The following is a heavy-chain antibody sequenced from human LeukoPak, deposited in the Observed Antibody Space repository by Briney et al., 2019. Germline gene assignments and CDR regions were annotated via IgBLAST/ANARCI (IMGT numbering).Heavy chain of an antibody. Sequence: SETLSLTCADHGGSFSGYYWSWIRQPPGKGLEWIGEINHSGSTNYNPSLKSRVTISVDTSKNQYSLKLSSATAADTAVYYCAREGYYYDSSGYRETKTDYWGQGTLVTVSS. V-gene: IGHV4-34*01. CDR2: INHSGST. D-gene: IGHD3-22*01. J-gene: IGHJ4*02. CDR1: GGSFSGYY. CDR3: AREGYYYDSSGYRETKTDY.